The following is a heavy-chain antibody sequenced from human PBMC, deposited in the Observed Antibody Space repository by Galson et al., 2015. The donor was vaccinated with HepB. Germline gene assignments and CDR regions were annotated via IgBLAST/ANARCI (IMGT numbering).Heavy chain of an antibody. D-gene: IGHD2-15*01. CDR2: ISSSSSII. V-gene: IGHV3-48*04. CDR3: ARVSGYCTGRNCYADY. CDR1: GFTFSNYN. Sequence: LRLSCAGSGFTFSNYNINWVRQAPGKGLEWVSYISSSSSIIYYADSVKGRFTISRDNAKNSLYLQMNSLRAEDTAVYYCARVSGYCTGRNCYADYWGQGTLVTVSS. J-gene: IGHJ4*02.